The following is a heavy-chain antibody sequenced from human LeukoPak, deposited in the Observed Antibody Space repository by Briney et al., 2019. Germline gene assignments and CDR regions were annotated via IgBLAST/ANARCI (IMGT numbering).Heavy chain of an antibody. D-gene: IGHD6-19*01. V-gene: IGHV3-21*01. CDR2: ISTSSTYR. Sequence: GALRLFCSASWFPFSYPSMNWVRPAPGKGLEWVSSISTSSTYRYYADSVKGRFTISRDNAKNSLYLQMNSLRAEDTAVYYCAPSSGWRFDYWGQGTLVTVSS. J-gene: IGHJ4*02. CDR3: APSSGWRFDY. CDR1: WFPFSYPS.